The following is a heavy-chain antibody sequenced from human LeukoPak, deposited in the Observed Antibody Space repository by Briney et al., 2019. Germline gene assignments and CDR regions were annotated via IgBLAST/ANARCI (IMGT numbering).Heavy chain of an antibody. CDR2: ISYDGSNK. CDR1: GFTFSSYA. V-gene: IGHV3-30-3*01. CDR3: ARAGIAVAGTFPPHY. Sequence: PAGSLRLSCAASGFTFSSYAMHWVRQAPGKGLEWVAVISYDGSNKYYADSVKGRFTISRDNSKNTLYLQMNSLRAEDTAVYYCARAGIAVAGTFPPHYWGQGTLVTVSS. D-gene: IGHD6-19*01. J-gene: IGHJ4*02.